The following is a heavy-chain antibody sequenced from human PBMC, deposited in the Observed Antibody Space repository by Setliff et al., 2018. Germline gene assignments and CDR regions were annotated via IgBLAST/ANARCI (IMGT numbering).Heavy chain of an antibody. D-gene: IGHD3-10*01. CDR1: GGSVSSTSHY. Sequence: SETLSLTCNVSGGSVSSTSHYWGWIRQPPGKGMEWIGSVYYSGYTYYNPSLQSRVTISVDMSKNQFSMKLTSVTAADTAVYYCARVDFTMIQGATDYWGQGALVTVSS. CDR3: ARVDFTMIQGATDY. CDR2: VYYSGYT. V-gene: IGHV4-39*07. J-gene: IGHJ4*02.